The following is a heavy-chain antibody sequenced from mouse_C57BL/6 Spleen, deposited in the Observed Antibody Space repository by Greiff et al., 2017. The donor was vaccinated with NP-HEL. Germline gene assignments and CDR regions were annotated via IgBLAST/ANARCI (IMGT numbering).Heavy chain of an antibody. V-gene: IGHV1-50*01. D-gene: IGHD2-1*01. CDR3: AGGNSWFAY. CDR2: IDPSDSYT. CDR1: GYTFTSYW. J-gene: IGHJ3*01. Sequence: VQLQQPGAELVKPGASVKLSCKASGYTFTSYWMQWVKQRPGQGLEWIGEIDPSDSYTNYNQKFKGKATLTVDTSSSTAYMQLSSLTSEDSAVYYCAGGNSWFAYWGQGTLVTVSA.